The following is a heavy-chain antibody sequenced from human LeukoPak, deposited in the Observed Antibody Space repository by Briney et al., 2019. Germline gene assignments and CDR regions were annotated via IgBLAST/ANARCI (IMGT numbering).Heavy chain of an antibody. CDR3: ARGFTFGGVIAFDV. V-gene: IGHV4-30-2*01. CDR1: GDSFSSGAYL. Sequence: PSQTLSLTCAVSGDSFSSGAYLWSWIRQPPGKGLEWIGNIYDSGGTYSNPSLKSRVTISVDRSKNQFSLNLSSVTAADTAVYFCARGFTFGGVIAFDVWGQGTMVTVSS. CDR2: IYDSGGT. J-gene: IGHJ3*01. D-gene: IGHD3-16*01.